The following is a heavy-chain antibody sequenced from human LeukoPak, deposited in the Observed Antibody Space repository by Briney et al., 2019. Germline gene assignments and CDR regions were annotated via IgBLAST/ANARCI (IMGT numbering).Heavy chain of an antibody. J-gene: IGHJ3*02. Sequence: GGSLRLSCAASGFTVSSYAMSWVRQAPGKGLEWVSAISGSGGSTYYADSVKGRFTISRDNSKNTLYLQMNSLRAEDTAVYYCAKVRMRGYDFWSGYYTHDAFDIWGQGTMVTVSS. CDR1: GFTVSSYA. CDR2: ISGSGGST. V-gene: IGHV3-23*01. CDR3: AKVRMRGYDFWSGYYTHDAFDI. D-gene: IGHD3-3*01.